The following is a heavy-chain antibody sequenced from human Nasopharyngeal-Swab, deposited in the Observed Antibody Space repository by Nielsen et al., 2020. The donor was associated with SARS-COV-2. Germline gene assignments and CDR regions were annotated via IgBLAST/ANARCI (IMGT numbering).Heavy chain of an antibody. D-gene: IGHD3/OR15-3a*01. V-gene: IGHV1-46*01. Sequence: ASVKVSCKASGYTFTSYYMHWVRQAPGQGLEWMGIINPSGGSTSYAQKFQGRVTMTRDTSTSTVYMELSSLRSADTAVYYCASWTGDDAFDIWGQGTMVTVSS. J-gene: IGHJ3*02. CDR3: ASWTGDDAFDI. CDR1: GYTFTSYY. CDR2: INPSGGST.